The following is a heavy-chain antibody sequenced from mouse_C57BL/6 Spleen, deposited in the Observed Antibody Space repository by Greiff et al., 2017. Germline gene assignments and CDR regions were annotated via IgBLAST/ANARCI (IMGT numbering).Heavy chain of an antibody. J-gene: IGHJ3*01. CDR1: GFTFSDYG. CDR3: ARGDGYSWFAY. D-gene: IGHD2-3*01. V-gene: IGHV5-17*01. Sequence: DVHLVESGGGLVKPGGSLKLSCAASGFTFSDYGMHWVRQAPEKGLEWVAYISSGSSTIYYADTVKGRFTISRDKAKNTLFLQMTSLRSEDTAMYYCARGDGYSWFAYWGQGTLFTVSA. CDR2: ISSGSSTI.